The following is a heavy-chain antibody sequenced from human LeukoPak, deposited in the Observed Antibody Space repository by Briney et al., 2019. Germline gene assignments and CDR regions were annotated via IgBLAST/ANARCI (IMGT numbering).Heavy chain of an antibody. V-gene: IGHV3-9*01. J-gene: IGHJ4*02. Sequence: GGSLRLSCAASGFTFSSYAMNWVRQAPGKGLEWVSGISWNSGGIGYADSVKGRFTISRDNAKNSLYLQMNSLRAEDTALYYCAKDTFSSSRDYFDYWGQGTLVTVSS. CDR1: GFTFSSYA. CDR2: ISWNSGGI. CDR3: AKDTFSSSRDYFDY. D-gene: IGHD6-13*01.